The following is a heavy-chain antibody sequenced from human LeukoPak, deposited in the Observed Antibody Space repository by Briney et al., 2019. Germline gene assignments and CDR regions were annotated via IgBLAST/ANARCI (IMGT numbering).Heavy chain of an antibody. V-gene: IGHV3-48*04. D-gene: IGHD5-12*01. CDR2: ISSSSSTI. Sequence: GGSLRLSCAASGFTFSSYSMNWVRQAPGKGLEWVSYISSSSSTIYYADSVKGRFTISRDNAKNSLYLQMNSLRAEDTAVYYCARAPERGWRGYSGYDDYWGQGTLVTASS. CDR3: ARAPERGWRGYSGYDDY. CDR1: GFTFSSYS. J-gene: IGHJ4*02.